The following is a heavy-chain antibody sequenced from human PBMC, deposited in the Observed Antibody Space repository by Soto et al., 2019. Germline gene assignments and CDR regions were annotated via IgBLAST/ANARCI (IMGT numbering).Heavy chain of an antibody. CDR1: GYNFASYW. J-gene: IGHJ6*02. CDR3: ARRYCSSASCPRNYYGMDV. V-gene: IGHV5-10-1*01. D-gene: IGHD2-2*01. CDR2: IDPIDSYT. Sequence: GESLKISCQGSGYNFASYWISWVRQMPGKGLEWMGRIDPIDSYTNYSPSFQGHVTISADKSISTAYLQWSSLKASDTAMYYCARRYCSSASCPRNYYGMDVWGQGTTGTFSS.